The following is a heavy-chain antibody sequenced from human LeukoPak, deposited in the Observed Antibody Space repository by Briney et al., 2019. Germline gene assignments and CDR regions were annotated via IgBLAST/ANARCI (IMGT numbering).Heavy chain of an antibody. CDR3: AKGEKTRPFGGVIDY. CDR1: GFTFSSYA. CDR2: ISGSGVTT. V-gene: IGHV3-23*01. Sequence: GGSLRLSCVASGFTFSSYAMSWVRQAPGKGLEWVSAISGSGVTTHYAGSVKGRFSISRDNSKNTLYLQMNSLRAEDTAVYYCAKGEKTRPFGGVIDYWGQGTLVTVSS. J-gene: IGHJ4*02. D-gene: IGHD3-16*02.